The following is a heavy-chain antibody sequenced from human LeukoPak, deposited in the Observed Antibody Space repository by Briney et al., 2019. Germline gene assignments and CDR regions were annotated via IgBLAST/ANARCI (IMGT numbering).Heavy chain of an antibody. CDR1: GGTFSSYA. J-gene: IGHJ3*02. D-gene: IGHD5-12*01. CDR3: ARDCCGYAPPLDASDI. V-gene: IGHV1-69*05. CDR2: IIPIFGTA. Sequence: SVKVSCKASGGTFSSYAISWVRQAPGQGLEWMGGIIPIFGTANYAQKFQGRVTITTDESTSTAYMELSSLRSEDTAVYYCARDCCGYAPPLDASDIWGQGTMVTVSS.